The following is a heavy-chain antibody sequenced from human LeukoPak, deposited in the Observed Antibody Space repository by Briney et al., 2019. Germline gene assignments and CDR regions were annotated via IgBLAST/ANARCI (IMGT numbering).Heavy chain of an antibody. Sequence: GGSLRLSCAASGFTFSSYSMNWVRQAPGKGLEWVSSISSSSSYIYYADSVKGRFTISRDNAKNSLYLQMNSLRAEDTAVYYCARVSGSSSDAFDIWGQGTMVTVSS. CDR2: ISSSSSYI. V-gene: IGHV3-21*01. D-gene: IGHD1-26*01. CDR1: GFTFSSYS. CDR3: ARVSGSSSDAFDI. J-gene: IGHJ3*02.